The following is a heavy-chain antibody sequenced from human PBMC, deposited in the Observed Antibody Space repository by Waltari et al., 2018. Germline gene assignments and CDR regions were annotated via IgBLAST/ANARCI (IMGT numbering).Heavy chain of an antibody. V-gene: IGHV4-59*11. CDR3: ARGAGLDY. CDR2: IYYSGST. J-gene: IGHJ4*02. Sequence: QVQLQESGPGLVKPSETLSLTCTVSGGSISSHYWRWIRQPPGKGLEWIGYIYYSGSTNYNPSLKSRVTISVDTSKNQFSLKLSSVTAADTAVYYCARGAGLDYWGQGTLVTVSS. CDR1: GGSISSHY. D-gene: IGHD3-10*01.